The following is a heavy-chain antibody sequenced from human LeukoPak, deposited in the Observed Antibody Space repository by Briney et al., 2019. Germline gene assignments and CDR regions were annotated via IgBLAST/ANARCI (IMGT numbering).Heavy chain of an antibody. D-gene: IGHD6-19*01. Sequence: GASVKVSYKASGYTFTSYDINWVRQATGQGLEWMGWMNPNSGNTGYAQKFQGRVTMTSNTAISTAYMELSSLRSEDTAVYYCARGRSRSSGWYDYWGQGTLVTVSS. CDR2: MNPNSGNT. J-gene: IGHJ4*02. CDR1: GYTFTSYD. CDR3: ARGRSRSSGWYDY. V-gene: IGHV1-8*01.